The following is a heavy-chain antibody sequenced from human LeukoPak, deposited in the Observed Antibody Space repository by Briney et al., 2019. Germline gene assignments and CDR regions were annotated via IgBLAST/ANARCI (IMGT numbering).Heavy chain of an antibody. CDR2: IYYSGTA. J-gene: IGHJ4*02. D-gene: IGHD4-17*01. V-gene: IGHV4-31*03. Sequence: PSQTLSLTCTVSGGSISSGGYYWSWVRQHPEKGLEWIGYIYYSGTAYYNPSLKSRVTMSVDTSKNQFSLKLDSVTAADTAVYYCARFSNDHGVKFDYWGQGTLVTVSS. CDR1: GGSISSGGYY. CDR3: ARFSNDHGVKFDY.